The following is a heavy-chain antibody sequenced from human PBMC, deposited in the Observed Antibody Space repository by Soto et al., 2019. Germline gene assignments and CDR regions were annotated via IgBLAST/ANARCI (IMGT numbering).Heavy chain of an antibody. V-gene: IGHV3-23*01. Sequence: GGSLRLSCAASGFTFSSYAMSWVRQAPGKGLEWVSAISGSGGSTYYADSVKGRFTISRDNSKNTLYLKMNSLRAEDTAVYYCAKDRGRKRGYSGYDFGSNGIVWGMDVWGQGTTVTVSS. D-gene: IGHD5-12*01. CDR3: AKDRGRKRGYSGYDFGSNGIVWGMDV. CDR1: GFTFSSYA. J-gene: IGHJ6*02. CDR2: ISGSGGST.